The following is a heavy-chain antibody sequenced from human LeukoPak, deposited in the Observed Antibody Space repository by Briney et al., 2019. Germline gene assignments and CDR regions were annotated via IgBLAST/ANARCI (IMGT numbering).Heavy chain of an antibody. Sequence: SETLSLTCTVSGGSISTYYWSWIRQPAGKGLEWIGRIYGSGTTNYNPSLKSRVTMSVDTSKNQISLKLTSVTAADTAVYYCAREDIVVVPAAIQGNWFDPWGQGTLVTVSS. V-gene: IGHV4-4*07. CDR2: IYGSGTT. CDR3: AREDIVVVPAAIQGNWFDP. D-gene: IGHD2-2*02. J-gene: IGHJ5*02. CDR1: GGSISTYY.